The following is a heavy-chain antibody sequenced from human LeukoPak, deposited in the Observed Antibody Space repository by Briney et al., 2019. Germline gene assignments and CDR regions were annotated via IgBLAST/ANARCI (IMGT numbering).Heavy chain of an antibody. Sequence: SSETLSLTCAVYAESFSGHYWTWIRQPPGRGLEWIGEINHSGSTTSNPSLNNRVTISVDTSKNQFSLKLTSVTAADTAVYYCARPRYGSGSLDSWGQGTLVTVSS. J-gene: IGHJ4*02. V-gene: IGHV4-34*01. CDR1: AESFSGHY. CDR2: INHSGST. CDR3: ARPRYGSGSLDS. D-gene: IGHD3-10*01.